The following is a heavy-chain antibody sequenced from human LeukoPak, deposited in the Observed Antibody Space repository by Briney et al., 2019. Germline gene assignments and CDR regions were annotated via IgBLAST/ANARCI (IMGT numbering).Heavy chain of an antibody. D-gene: IGHD6-19*01. V-gene: IGHV3-23*01. J-gene: IGHJ5*02. CDR3: AKAGSGWYGDSPSES. Sequence: GGPLRLSCAASGFTFSSYAMAWVRQAPGKGLEWVSGISASTHIKYYADSVKGRFSISRDNSNNTLYLQINALRAEDTAIYYCAKAGSGWYGDSPSESWGQGILVTVSS. CDR1: GFTFSSYA. CDR2: ISASTHIK.